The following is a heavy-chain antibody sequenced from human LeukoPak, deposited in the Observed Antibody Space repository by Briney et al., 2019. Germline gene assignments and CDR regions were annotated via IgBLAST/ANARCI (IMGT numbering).Heavy chain of an antibody. V-gene: IGHV3-43*02. J-gene: IGHJ4*02. CDR3: AKSMVRAVVYRWYFDY. CDR2: ISGDVGST. D-gene: IGHD4/OR15-4a*01. Sequence: GGSMSLSCAPSGFTFDDYAMHWVRPPPGKCLEWVSLISGDVGSTYYADSVKGRFTISRDNSKNSLYLQMNSLRTEDTALYYCAKSMVRAVVYRWYFDYWGQGTLVTVSS. CDR1: GFTFDDYA.